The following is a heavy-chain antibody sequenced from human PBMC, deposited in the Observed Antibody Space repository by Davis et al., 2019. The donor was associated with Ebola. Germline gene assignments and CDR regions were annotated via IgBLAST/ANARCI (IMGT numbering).Heavy chain of an antibody. J-gene: IGHJ4*02. V-gene: IGHV1-18*01. CDR2: VSGDGDDR. D-gene: IGHD1-26*01. CDR1: GYNFTTYG. Sequence: ASVKVSCKASGYNFTTYGFSWVRQAPGQGLEWMGWVSGDGDDRKYAEKFQGRVTMTTDSSTSTAYMELRGLTYDDTAVYFCARARGRWDVGGYLLGHWGQGTLVTVSS. CDR3: ARARGRWDVGGYLLGH.